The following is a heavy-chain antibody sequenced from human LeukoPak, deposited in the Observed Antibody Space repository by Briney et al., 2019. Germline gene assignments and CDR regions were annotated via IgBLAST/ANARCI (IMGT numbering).Heavy chain of an antibody. CDR2: IKEDGSEK. CDR1: GFTFSTFW. Sequence: GGSLRLSCAASGFTFSTFWMSWVRQAPGKGLEWVANIKEDGSEKYYVDSMEGRFTVSRDNAKNSLYLQMDSLRAEDTAVYYCARGGTFASDYWGQGTLVTVSS. D-gene: IGHD1-1*01. CDR3: ARGGTFASDY. V-gene: IGHV3-7*01. J-gene: IGHJ4*02.